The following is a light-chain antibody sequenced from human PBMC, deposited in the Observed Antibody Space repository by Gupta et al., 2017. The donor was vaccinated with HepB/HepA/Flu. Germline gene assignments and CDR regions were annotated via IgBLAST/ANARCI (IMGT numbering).Light chain of an antibody. CDR2: DVT. J-gene: IGLJ1*01. V-gene: IGLV2-8*01. CDR1: SSDVGAYNY. CDR3: NQAAGSNNFV. Sequence: QSALTQPPSASGSPGPSVTISCTGTSSDVGAYNYVSWYQLHPGNAPKLMIYDVTNRPSAVPDRFSGSKSGNTASLTVSGREAEDDADYYCNQAAGSNNFVFGTGTKVTVL.